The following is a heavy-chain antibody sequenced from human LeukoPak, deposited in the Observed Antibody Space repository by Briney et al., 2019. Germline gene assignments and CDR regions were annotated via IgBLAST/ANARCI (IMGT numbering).Heavy chain of an antibody. Sequence: SVKVSCKASGCTFSSYAISWVRQAPGQGLEWMGGMIPIFGTANYAQKFQGRVTITADESTSTAYMELSSLRSEDTAVYYCARSVAQVYCGGGSCYDNWFDPWGQGTLVTVSS. D-gene: IGHD2-15*01. V-gene: IGHV1-69*13. J-gene: IGHJ5*02. CDR1: GCTFSSYA. CDR3: ARSVAQVYCGGGSCYDNWFDP. CDR2: MIPIFGTA.